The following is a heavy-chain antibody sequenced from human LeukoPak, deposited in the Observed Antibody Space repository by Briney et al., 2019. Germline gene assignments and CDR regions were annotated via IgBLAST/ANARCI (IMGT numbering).Heavy chain of an antibody. J-gene: IGHJ5*02. CDR2: INHSGNT. Sequence: SETLSLSCAVSGGSFSGYYWSWIRQPPGKGLEWIGEINHSGNTNYNPSLKSRVTISVDTSKNQFSLKLSSVTAADTAVYFCARGTYYYDSSNREDWFDPWGQGTLVTVSS. CDR3: ARGTYYYDSSNREDWFDP. D-gene: IGHD3-22*01. V-gene: IGHV4-34*01. CDR1: GGSFSGYY.